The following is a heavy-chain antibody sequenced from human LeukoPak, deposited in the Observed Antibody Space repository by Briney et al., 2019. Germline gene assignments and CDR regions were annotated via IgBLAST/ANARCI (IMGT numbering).Heavy chain of an antibody. CDR3: TRGGELMNF. J-gene: IGHJ4*02. CDR1: GGSISSYY. Sequence: SETLSLTCTVSGGSISSYYWTWIRQPAGKGLEWIGRIYTSGSTNYNPSLKSRVTISIDASKNQFSLRLSSVTAADTAVYYCTRGGELMNFWGQGTLVTVSS. D-gene: IGHD1-26*01. CDR2: IYTSGST. V-gene: IGHV4-4*07.